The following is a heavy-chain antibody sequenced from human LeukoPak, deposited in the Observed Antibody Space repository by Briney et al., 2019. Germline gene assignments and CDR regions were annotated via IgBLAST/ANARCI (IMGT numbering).Heavy chain of an antibody. CDR1: GGSISSYY. V-gene: IGHV4-59*01. Sequence: SETLSLTCTVSGGSISSYYWSWIRQPPGKGLEWIGYIYYSGSTNYNPSLESRVTISVDTSKNCFSLKLSSVTAADAAVYYCATGSGSYYYYGMDVWGQGTTVTVSS. CDR2: IYYSGST. D-gene: IGHD1-26*01. CDR3: ATGSGSYYYYGMDV. J-gene: IGHJ6*02.